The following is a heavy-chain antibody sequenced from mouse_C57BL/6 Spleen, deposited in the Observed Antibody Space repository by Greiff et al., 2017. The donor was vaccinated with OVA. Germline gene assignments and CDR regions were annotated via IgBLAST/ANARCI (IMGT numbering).Heavy chain of an antibody. V-gene: IGHV1-69*01. CDR3: ARGNYVYYYAMDY. J-gene: IGHJ4*01. CDR1: GYTFTSYW. Sequence: QVQLQQPGAELVMPGASVKLSCKASGYTFTSYWMHWVKQRPGQGLEWIGEIDPSDSYTNYNQKFKGKSTLTVDKSSSTAYMQLSSLTSEDSAVYYCARGNYVYYYAMDYWGQGTSVTVSS. CDR2: IDPSDSYT. D-gene: IGHD2-1*01.